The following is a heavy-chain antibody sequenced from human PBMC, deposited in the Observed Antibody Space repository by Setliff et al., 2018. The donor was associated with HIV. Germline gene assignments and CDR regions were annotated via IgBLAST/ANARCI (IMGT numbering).Heavy chain of an antibody. D-gene: IGHD6-19*01. V-gene: IGHV5-51*01. CDR2: FYPGDFDT. CDR3: ARHFSVAGDAFDV. Sequence: GESLKISCKGSGYSFTDFWIGWVRQMPGKGLEWMGIFYPGDFDTRYSPSFEGQVTMSAEKSISTTYLRWSSLKASDTAIYYCARHFSVAGDAFDVWGQGTMVTVSS. J-gene: IGHJ3*01. CDR1: GYSFTDFW.